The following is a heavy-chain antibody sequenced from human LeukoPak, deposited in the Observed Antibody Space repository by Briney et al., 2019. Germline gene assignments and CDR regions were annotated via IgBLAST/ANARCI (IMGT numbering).Heavy chain of an antibody. J-gene: IGHJ3*02. CDR2: TKQDGSEK. D-gene: IGHD1-1*01. Sequence: GGSLRLSCAASGFTFSSYWMSWVRQAPGKGLEWVANTKQDGSEKYYVDSVKGRFTISRDNAKNSLYLQMNSLRAEDTAVYYCARVLTWNDVSVDAFDIWGQGTMVTVSS. CDR1: GFTFSSYW. CDR3: ARVLTWNDVSVDAFDI. V-gene: IGHV3-7*01.